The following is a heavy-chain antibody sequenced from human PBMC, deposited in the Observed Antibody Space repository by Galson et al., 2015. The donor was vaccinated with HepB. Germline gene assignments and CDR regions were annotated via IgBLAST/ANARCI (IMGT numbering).Heavy chain of an antibody. D-gene: IGHD3-3*01. CDR2: IKQDGSEK. V-gene: IGHV3-7*01. J-gene: IGHJ3*02. CDR1: GFTFSSYW. CDR3: ARGDFGVVIMGDDAFDI. Sequence: SLRLSCAASGFTFSSYWMSWVRQAPGKGLEWVANIKQDGSEKYYVDSVKGRFTISRDNAKNSLYLQMNSLRAEDTAVYYCARGDFGVVIMGDDAFDIWGQGTMVTVSS.